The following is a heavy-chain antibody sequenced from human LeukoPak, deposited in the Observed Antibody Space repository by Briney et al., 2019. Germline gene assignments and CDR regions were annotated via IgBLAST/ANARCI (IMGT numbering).Heavy chain of an antibody. D-gene: IGHD2-15*01. CDR3: ARHPFATPFDY. J-gene: IGHJ4*02. V-gene: IGHV4-59*08. CDR1: GGSISDNY. Sequence: SETLSLTCTVSGGSISDNYWSWLRQPPGKGLEWIGYAYYSGHTNYNSSLKSRVTMSLDTSKSQFSLRLSSVTAADTAVYFCARHPFATPFDYWGPGTLVTVSS. CDR2: AYYSGHT.